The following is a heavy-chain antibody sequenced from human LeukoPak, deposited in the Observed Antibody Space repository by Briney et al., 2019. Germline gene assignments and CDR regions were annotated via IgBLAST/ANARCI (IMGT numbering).Heavy chain of an antibody. Sequence: PSETLSLTCTVSGGSISSYYWSWIRQPPGKGLEWIGYIYYSGSTNYNPSLKSRVTISVDTSKNQFSLKLSSVTAADTAVYYCAIDEGGEWFDPWGQGTLVTVSS. D-gene: IGHD3-16*01. CDR1: GGSISSYY. CDR2: IYYSGST. CDR3: AIDEGGEWFDP. V-gene: IGHV4-59*01. J-gene: IGHJ5*02.